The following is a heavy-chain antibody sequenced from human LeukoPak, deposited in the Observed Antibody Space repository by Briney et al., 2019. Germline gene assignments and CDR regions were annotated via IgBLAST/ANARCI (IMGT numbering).Heavy chain of an antibody. Sequence: PSETLPLTCTVSGGSISSYYCNWIRQPPGKGLEWIGNIFYSGSTNYNPSLKSRVTISVDTSKNQFSLKLSSVTAADTAVYYCARGGRRDIVAVWGQGTLVTVSS. J-gene: IGHJ4*02. CDR1: GGSISSYY. V-gene: IGHV4-59*01. D-gene: IGHD5-12*01. CDR2: IFYSGST. CDR3: ARGGRRDIVAV.